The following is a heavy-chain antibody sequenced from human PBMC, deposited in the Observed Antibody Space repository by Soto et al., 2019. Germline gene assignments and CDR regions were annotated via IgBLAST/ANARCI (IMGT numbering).Heavy chain of an antibody. CDR3: ARELYDFWSGPQNQYNWFDP. Sequence: SETLSLTCTVSGGSISSYYWSWIRQPPGKGLEWIGYIYYSGSTNYNPSLKSRVTISVDTSKNQFSLKLSSVTAADTAVYYCARELYDFWSGPQNQYNWFDPWGQGTLVTVSS. V-gene: IGHV4-59*01. J-gene: IGHJ5*02. D-gene: IGHD3-3*01. CDR1: GGSISSYY. CDR2: IYYSGST.